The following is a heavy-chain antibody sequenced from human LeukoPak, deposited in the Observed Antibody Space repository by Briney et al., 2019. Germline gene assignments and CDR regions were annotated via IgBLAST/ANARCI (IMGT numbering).Heavy chain of an antibody. CDR1: GGSISSYY. Sequence: SETLSLTCTVSGGSISSYYWSWIRQPAGKGLEWIGRIYTSGSTNYNPSLKSRVTMSVDTSKNQFSLKLSSVTAADTAVYYCAREDDRLHLGYFDYWGQGTLVTVSS. D-gene: IGHD4-11*01. CDR2: IYTSGST. V-gene: IGHV4-4*07. CDR3: AREDDRLHLGYFDY. J-gene: IGHJ4*02.